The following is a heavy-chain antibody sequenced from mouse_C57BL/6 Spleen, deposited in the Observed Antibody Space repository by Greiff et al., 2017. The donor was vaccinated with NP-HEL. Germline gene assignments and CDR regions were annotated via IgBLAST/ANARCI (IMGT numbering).Heavy chain of an antibody. J-gene: IGHJ3*01. Sequence: QVQLQQPGAELVKPGASVKVSCKASGYTFTSYWMHWVKQRPGQGLEWIGRIHPSDSGTNYNQKFKGKATLTVDKSSSTSYMQLSSLTSEDSAVYYCAISDRSGYSAWFAYWGQGTLVTVSA. V-gene: IGHV1-74*01. CDR2: IHPSDSGT. CDR3: AISDRSGYSAWFAY. D-gene: IGHD3-2*02. CDR1: GYTFTSYW.